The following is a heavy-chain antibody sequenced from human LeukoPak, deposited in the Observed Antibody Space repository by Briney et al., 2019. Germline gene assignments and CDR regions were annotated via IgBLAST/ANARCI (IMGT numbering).Heavy chain of an antibody. D-gene: IGHD2-2*01. CDR3: ARDRKVVPAAIRHWYFDL. V-gene: IGHV4-34*01. Sequence: SETLSLTCAFYGGSFSGYHWSWIRQPTGKVLEGIGEIHHSGSTNYNPSLKSRVTISVDTSKNQFSLKLSSVTAADTAVYYCARDRKVVPAAIRHWYFDLWGRGTLVTVSS. CDR1: GGSFSGYH. J-gene: IGHJ2*01. CDR2: IHHSGST.